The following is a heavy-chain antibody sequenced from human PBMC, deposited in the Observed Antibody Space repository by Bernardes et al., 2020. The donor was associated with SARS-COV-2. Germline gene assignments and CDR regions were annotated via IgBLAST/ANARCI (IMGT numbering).Heavy chain of an antibody. CDR1: GFTFDDYG. CDR2: INWNGGST. J-gene: IGHJ5*02. Sequence: GGSLRLSCAASGFTFDDYGMSWVRQAPGKGLEWVSGINWNGGSTGYADSVKGRFTISRDNAKNSLYLQMNSLRAEDTALYHCARDIRIDSSSVNWFDPWGQGTLVTVSS. V-gene: IGHV3-20*01. CDR3: ARDIRIDSSSVNWFDP. D-gene: IGHD6-13*01.